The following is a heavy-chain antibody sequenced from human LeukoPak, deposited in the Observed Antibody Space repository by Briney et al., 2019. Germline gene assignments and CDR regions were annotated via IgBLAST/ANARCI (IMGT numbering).Heavy chain of an antibody. J-gene: IGHJ3*02. V-gene: IGHV3-30*02. CDR1: GFTFSSYG. CDR3: AKDLTTVTTQQI. CDR2: IRYDGSNK. Sequence: GGSLRLSCAASGFTFSSYGMHWVRQAPGKGLEWVAFIRYDGSNKYYADSVKGRFTISRDNSKNTLYLQMNSLRAEDTAVYYCAKDLTTVTTQQILGQGTMVSVSS. D-gene: IGHD4-17*01.